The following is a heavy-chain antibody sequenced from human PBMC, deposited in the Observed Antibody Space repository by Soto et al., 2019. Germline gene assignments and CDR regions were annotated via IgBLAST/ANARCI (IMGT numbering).Heavy chain of an antibody. CDR3: ARLYSGYDRDYFDY. D-gene: IGHD5-12*01. V-gene: IGHV3-21*01. Sequence: PGGSLRLSCAASGFTFSSYSMNWVRQAPGKGLEWVSSISSSSSYIYYADSVKGRFTISRDNAKNSLYLQMNSLRAEDTAVYYCARLYSGYDRDYFDYWGQGTLVTVSS. J-gene: IGHJ4*02. CDR1: GFTFSSYS. CDR2: ISSSSSYI.